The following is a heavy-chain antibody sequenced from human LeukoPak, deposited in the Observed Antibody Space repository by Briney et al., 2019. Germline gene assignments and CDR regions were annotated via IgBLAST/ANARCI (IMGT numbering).Heavy chain of an antibody. Sequence: SQTLSLTCAISGDSVSSNSAAWNWIRQSPSRGLEWLGRTYYRSKWYNDYAVSVKSRITINPDTSKNQFSLQLNSVTPEDTAVYYCARESVLRYFDWLFHHDAFDIWGQGTMVTVSS. CDR3: ARESVLRYFDWLFHHDAFDI. CDR2: TYYRSKWYN. CDR1: GDSVSSNSAA. J-gene: IGHJ3*02. V-gene: IGHV6-1*01. D-gene: IGHD3-9*01.